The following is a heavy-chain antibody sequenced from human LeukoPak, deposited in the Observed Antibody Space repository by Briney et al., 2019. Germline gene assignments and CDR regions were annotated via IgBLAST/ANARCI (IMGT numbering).Heavy chain of an antibody. CDR3: ARGNSDYGDYWGMDV. Sequence: VSLRLSCAASGFTFRSYSMNWVRQAPGKGLEWVSYISSSSSTIYYADSVKGRFTISRDNAKNSLYLQMNSLRDEDTAVYYCARGNSDYGDYWGMDVWGQGTTVTVSS. V-gene: IGHV3-48*02. D-gene: IGHD4-17*01. CDR1: GFTFRSYS. CDR2: ISSSSSTI. J-gene: IGHJ6*02.